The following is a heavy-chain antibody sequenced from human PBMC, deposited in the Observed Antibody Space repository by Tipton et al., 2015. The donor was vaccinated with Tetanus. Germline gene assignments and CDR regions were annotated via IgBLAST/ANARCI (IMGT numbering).Heavy chain of an antibody. Sequence: TLSLTCTVSGGSISTYYWSWIRQPPGKGLEWIGSIYYSGSTYYNPSLKSRVTISVDTSKNQFSLKLSSVTAADTAVYYCARDSRLFYAMDVWGQGATVAVSS. CDR2: IYYSGST. CDR3: ARDSRLFYAMDV. V-gene: IGHV4-39*07. CDR1: GGSISTYY. J-gene: IGHJ6*02. D-gene: IGHD6-25*01.